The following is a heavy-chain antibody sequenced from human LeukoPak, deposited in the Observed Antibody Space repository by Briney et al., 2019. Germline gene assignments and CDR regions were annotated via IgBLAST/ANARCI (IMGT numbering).Heavy chain of an antibody. CDR3: ARDRYYYDSSGYRLLDY. Sequence: PSETLSLTCTVSGYSISSGYYWGWIRQPPGKGLEWIGSIYHSGNTYYNPSLKSRVTISVDTSKNQFSLNLSSVTAADTAVYFCARDRYYYDSSGYRLLDYWGQGTLVTVSS. V-gene: IGHV4-38-2*02. CDR1: GYSISSGYY. CDR2: IYHSGNT. D-gene: IGHD3-22*01. J-gene: IGHJ4*02.